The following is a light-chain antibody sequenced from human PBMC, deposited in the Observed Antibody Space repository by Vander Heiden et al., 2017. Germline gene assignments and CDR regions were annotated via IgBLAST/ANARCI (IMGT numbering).Light chain of an antibody. CDR3: QQYDNLPIT. V-gene: IGKV1-33*01. J-gene: IGKJ5*01. CDR2: DAS. Sequence: DIQMTQSPSSLSASVGDRVTITCQERRDTTYHLNWYQHKPGTAPKLLIYDASKLETGVPSRFAGSGSGTDFTFTINSLQPEDIATYYCQQYDNLPITFGQGTRLEIK. CDR1: RDTTYH.